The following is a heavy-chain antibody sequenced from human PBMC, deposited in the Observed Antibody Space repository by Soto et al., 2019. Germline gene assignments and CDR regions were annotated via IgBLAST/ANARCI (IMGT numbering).Heavy chain of an antibody. D-gene: IGHD6-13*01. Sequence: QVQLVESGGGLVKPGGSLRLSCAVSGFTFSDYYMTWIRQAPGKALEWVSYISSSTSHTNYADSVKGRFTISRDNAKNSLFLQMNSLRDEDTAVYYCARGRGAAADYFHFWGQGTLVTFSS. CDR3: ARGRGAAADYFHF. V-gene: IGHV3-11*05. CDR1: GFTFSDYY. CDR2: ISSSTSHT. J-gene: IGHJ4*02.